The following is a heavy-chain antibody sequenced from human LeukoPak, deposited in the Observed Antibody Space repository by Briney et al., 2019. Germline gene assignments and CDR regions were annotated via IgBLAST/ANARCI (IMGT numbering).Heavy chain of an antibody. J-gene: IGHJ4*02. Sequence: PGGSLRLSCTASGFTFSDHYMDWVRQAPRKGLEWVSRTANKANSYITYYAASVKGRFVISTDDSKNSLHLQMNSLKTEDTAVYYCAGRPLSSPHSFDDWGQGTLVTVSS. CDR3: AGRPLSSPHSFDD. V-gene: IGHV3-72*01. CDR1: GFTFSDHY. CDR2: TANKANSYIT. D-gene: IGHD6-19*01.